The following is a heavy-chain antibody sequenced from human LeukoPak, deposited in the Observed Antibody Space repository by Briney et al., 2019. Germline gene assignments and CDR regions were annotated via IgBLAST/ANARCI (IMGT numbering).Heavy chain of an antibody. J-gene: IGHJ4*02. CDR3: ARDRYYYDSSGYSGNYYFDY. V-gene: IGHV3-11*06. CDR1: GFTFSDYY. CDR2: ISSSSSYT. D-gene: IGHD3-22*01. Sequence: GGSLRLSCAASGFTFSDYYMSWIRQAPGKGLEWISFISSSSSYTNYADSVKGRFTISRDNAKNSLYLQMNSLRAEDTAVYYCARDRYYYDSSGYSGNYYFDYWGQGTLVTVSS.